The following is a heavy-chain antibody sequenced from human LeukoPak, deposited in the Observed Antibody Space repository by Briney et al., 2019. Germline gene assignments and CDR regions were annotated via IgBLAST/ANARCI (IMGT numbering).Heavy chain of an antibody. J-gene: IGHJ2*01. CDR2: IYTSGST. CDR3: ARGCRDGYSNNWYFDP. CDR1: GGSISSGSYY. V-gene: IGHV4-61*02. D-gene: IGHD5-24*01. Sequence: SQTLSLTCTVSGGSISSGSYYWTWIRQPAGKGLEWIGRIYTSGSTNYNPSLKSRVTISEDTSKNQFSLKLSSVTAADTAVYYCARGCRDGYSNNWYFDPWGRGTLVTVSS.